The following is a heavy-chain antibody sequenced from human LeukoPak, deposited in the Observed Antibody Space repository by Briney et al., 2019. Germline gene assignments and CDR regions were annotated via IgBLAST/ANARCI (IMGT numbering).Heavy chain of an antibody. CDR3: AKDRRITIFGVVKVNYMDV. D-gene: IGHD3-3*01. Sequence: GGSPRLSCAASGFTFSSYGMHWVRQAPGKGLEWVAFIRYDGSNKYYADSVKGRFTISRDNSKNTLYLQMNSLRAEDTAVYYCAKDRRITIFGVVKVNYMDVWGKGTTVTVSS. J-gene: IGHJ6*03. V-gene: IGHV3-30*02. CDR2: IRYDGSNK. CDR1: GFTFSSYG.